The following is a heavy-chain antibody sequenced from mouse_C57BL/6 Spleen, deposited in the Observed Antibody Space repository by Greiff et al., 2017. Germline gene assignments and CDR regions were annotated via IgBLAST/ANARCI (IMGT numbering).Heavy chain of an antibody. V-gene: IGHV1-4*01. CDR2: INPSSGYT. CDR3: ARCYGDNAMDD. J-gene: IGHJ4*01. D-gene: IGHD2-12*01. Sequence: QVQLKESGAELARPGASVQMSCKASGYTFTSYTMHWVKQRPGQGLEWIGYINPSSGYTKYNQKFKDKATLTADKSSSTAYMQLSSLTYEDSAVYYCARCYGDNAMDDWGQGTSVTVSA. CDR1: GYTFTSYT.